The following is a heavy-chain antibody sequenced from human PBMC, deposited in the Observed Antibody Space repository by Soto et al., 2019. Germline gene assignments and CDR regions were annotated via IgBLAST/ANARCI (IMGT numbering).Heavy chain of an antibody. J-gene: IGHJ4*02. D-gene: IGHD6-13*01. Sequence: QVQLVQSGAEVKKPGSSVKVSCKASGGTFSNYAISWVRQAPGQGLEWMGGIIPIFGTTNYEPRFQGRVTTTADETTSTDDMELSSLRAEDTAVYYWARISSSLYKDDFDYWGQGTLVTVSS. CDR1: GGTFSNYA. CDR2: IIPIFGTT. CDR3: ARISSSLYKDDFDY. V-gene: IGHV1-69*12.